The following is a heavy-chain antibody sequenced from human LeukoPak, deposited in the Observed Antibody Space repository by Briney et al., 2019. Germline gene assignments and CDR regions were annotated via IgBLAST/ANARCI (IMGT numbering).Heavy chain of an antibody. CDR2: ISYDGSNK. D-gene: IGHD6-19*01. CDR3: AKDPLYSVAGPPRYYGMDV. Sequence: GGSLRLSCAASGFTFSSYDMHWVRQAPGKGLEWVAVISYDGSNKYYADSVKGRFTISRDNSKNTLYLQMNSLRAEDTAVYYCAKDPLYSVAGPPRYYGMDVWGQGNTVTVSS. CDR1: GFTFSSYD. V-gene: IGHV3-30*18. J-gene: IGHJ6*02.